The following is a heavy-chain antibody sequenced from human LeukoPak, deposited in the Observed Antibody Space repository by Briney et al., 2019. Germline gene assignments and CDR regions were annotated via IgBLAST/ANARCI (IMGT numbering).Heavy chain of an antibody. D-gene: IGHD5-12*01. V-gene: IGHV1-69*05. CDR2: IIPIFGTA. Sequence: GSSVKVSCKASGGTFSSYAISWVRQAPGQGLEWMGGIIPIFGTANYAQKFQGRVTITTDESTSTAYMELSSLRSEDTAVYYCARTRGYSGYDHDAAFDYWGQGTLVTVSS. CDR1: GGTFSSYA. CDR3: ARTRGYSGYDHDAAFDY. J-gene: IGHJ4*02.